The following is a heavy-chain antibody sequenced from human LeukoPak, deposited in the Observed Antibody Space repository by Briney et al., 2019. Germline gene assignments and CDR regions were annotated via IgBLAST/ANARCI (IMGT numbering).Heavy chain of an antibody. J-gene: IGHJ4*02. CDR3: ARSPDFWSGYYTQHLFDY. CDR2: IYYSGST. V-gene: IGHV4-59*01. D-gene: IGHD3-3*01. Sequence: PSETLSLTCAVYGGSFSGYYWSWIRQPPGKGLEWIGYIYYSGSTNYNPSLKSRVTISVDTSKNQFSLKLSSVTAADTAVYYCARSPDFWSGYYTQHLFDYWGQGTLVTVSS. CDR1: GGSFSGYY.